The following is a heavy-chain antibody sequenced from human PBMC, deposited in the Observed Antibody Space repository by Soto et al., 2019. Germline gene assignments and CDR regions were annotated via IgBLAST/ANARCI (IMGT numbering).Heavy chain of an antibody. CDR2: IYYSGST. CDR3: VRHAQWIIRAY. D-gene: IGHD5-12*01. J-gene: IGHJ4*02. V-gene: IGHV4-59*08. CDR1: GVSISSYY. Sequence: SETLSLTCTVSGVSISSYYWSWIRQPPGKGLEWIGYIYYSGSTNYNPSLKSRVTISVDTSKNQFSLKLSSVTAADTAVYYCVRHAQWIIRAYWGQGSLVTVSS.